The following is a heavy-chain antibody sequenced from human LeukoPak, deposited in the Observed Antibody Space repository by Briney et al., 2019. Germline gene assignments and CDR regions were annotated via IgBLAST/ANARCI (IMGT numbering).Heavy chain of an antibody. CDR3: ARAVTMIEVPQYYFDY. Sequence: PGGSLRLSCAASGFTFSSYSMNWVRQAPGKGLEWVSVIYSGGSTYYADSVKGRFTISRDNSKNTLYLQMNSLRAEDTAVYYCARAVTMIEVPQYYFDYWGQGTLVTVSS. V-gene: IGHV3-66*02. CDR2: IYSGGST. D-gene: IGHD3-22*01. CDR1: GFTFSSYS. J-gene: IGHJ4*02.